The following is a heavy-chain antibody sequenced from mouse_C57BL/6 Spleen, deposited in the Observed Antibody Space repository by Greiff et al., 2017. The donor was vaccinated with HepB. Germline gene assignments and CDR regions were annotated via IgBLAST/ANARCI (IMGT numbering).Heavy chain of an antibody. CDR1: GYTFTSYG. Sequence: QVQLQQSGAELARPGASVKLSCKASGYTFTSYGISWVKQSTGQGLEWIGEIYPRSGNTYYNEKFKGKATLTADKSSSTAYMELRSLTSEDSAVYFCARGDGNYRYFDVWGTGTTVTVSS. D-gene: IGHD2-1*01. CDR3: ARGDGNYRYFDV. V-gene: IGHV1-81*01. CDR2: IYPRSGNT. J-gene: IGHJ1*03.